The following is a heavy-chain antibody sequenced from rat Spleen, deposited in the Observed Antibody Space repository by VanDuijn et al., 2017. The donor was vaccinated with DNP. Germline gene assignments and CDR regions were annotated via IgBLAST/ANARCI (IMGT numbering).Heavy chain of an antibody. CDR2: IWSGGST. CDR3: ARWRYTTDYYYRAMDA. V-gene: IGHV2-16*01. J-gene: IGHJ4*01. CDR1: GXXLTXXG. Sequence: QVQLKESGPGXVQPSXTLSLTCXVSGXXLTXXGVSWVRQPPGKGLXWIGAIWSGGSTDYNSALKSRLSISRDTSKSQVLLKMNSLQTEDKAMYVWARWRYTTDYYYRAMDAWGQGTSVTVSS. D-gene: IGHD1-6*01.